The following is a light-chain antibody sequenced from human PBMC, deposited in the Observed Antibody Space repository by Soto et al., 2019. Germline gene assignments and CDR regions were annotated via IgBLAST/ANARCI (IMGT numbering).Light chain of an antibody. CDR2: AAS. Sequence: EIVMTQSPGTLSVSPGERATLSCRASQGVGTNLAWYQQRPGQAPRLLIYAASTRATGIPARFSGRWSGTEFTLTISSLQSEDFALYFCQQYNNWPLYSFGQGTKLEIK. V-gene: IGKV3-15*01. CDR3: QQYNNWPLYS. CDR1: QGVGTN. J-gene: IGKJ2*01.